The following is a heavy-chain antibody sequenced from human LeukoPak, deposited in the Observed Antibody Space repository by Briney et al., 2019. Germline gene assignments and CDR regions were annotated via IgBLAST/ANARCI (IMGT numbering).Heavy chain of an antibody. Sequence: GGSLRLSCAGSGFPFGDYWMTWVRQAPGKGLEWVANIKEDGSEKYYVDSVKGRFTISRDNAKNSLYPQMNSLRAEDTAVYFCAREYYHNSSGRGACAYWGQGTPVTVST. CDR1: GFPFGDYW. D-gene: IGHD3-22*01. CDR3: AREYYHNSSGRGACAY. J-gene: IGHJ4*02. CDR2: IKEDGSEK. V-gene: IGHV3-7*01.